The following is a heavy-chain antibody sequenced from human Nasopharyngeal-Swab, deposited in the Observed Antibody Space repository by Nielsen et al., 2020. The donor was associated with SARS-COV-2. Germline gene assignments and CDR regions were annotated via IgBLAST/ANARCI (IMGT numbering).Heavy chain of an antibody. CDR3: AKDYSPTGYSAFDI. Sequence: GESLKISCAASGFTFSSYAMSWVRQAPGKGLEWVSAISGSGGSTYYADSVKGRFTISRDNAKNSLYLQMNSLRAEDTALYYCAKDYSPTGYSAFDIWGQGTMVTVSS. CDR2: ISGSGGST. CDR1: GFTFSSYA. D-gene: IGHD6-13*01. V-gene: IGHV3-23*01. J-gene: IGHJ3*02.